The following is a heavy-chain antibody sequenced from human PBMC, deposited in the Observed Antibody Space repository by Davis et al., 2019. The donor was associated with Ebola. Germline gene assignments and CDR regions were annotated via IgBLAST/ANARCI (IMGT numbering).Heavy chain of an antibody. J-gene: IGHJ3*02. Sequence: GESLKISCAASGFTFSSYSMNWVRQTPGKGLEWVSSISSSSSYIYYADSVKGRFTISRDNAKNSLYLQMNSLRAEDTAVYYCAKFQLGDAFDIWGQGTMVTVSS. CDR2: ISSSSSYI. CDR1: GFTFSSYS. CDR3: AKFQLGDAFDI. D-gene: IGHD1-1*01. V-gene: IGHV3-21*01.